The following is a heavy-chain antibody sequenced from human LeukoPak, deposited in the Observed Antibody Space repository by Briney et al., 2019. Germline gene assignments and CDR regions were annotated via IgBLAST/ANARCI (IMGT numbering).Heavy chain of an antibody. V-gene: IGHV3-30*18. J-gene: IGHJ6*02. CDR3: AKEKAIATINYGLDV. CDR2: IAYDGSNK. Sequence: GGSLRLSCAASGFIFDTYGVLWVRQAPGKGLEWVAVIAYDGSNKVYADSVKGRFTISRDNSKNTLYLQMNSLRGEDTAVYYCAKEKAIATINYGLDVWGQGTTVTVSS. CDR1: GFIFDTYG. D-gene: IGHD1-1*01.